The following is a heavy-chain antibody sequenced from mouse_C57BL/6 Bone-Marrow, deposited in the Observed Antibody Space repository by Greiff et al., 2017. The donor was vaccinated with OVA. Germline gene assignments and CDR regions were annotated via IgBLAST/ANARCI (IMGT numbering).Heavy chain of an antibody. CDR3: ARLHGSSPAWFAY. Sequence: QQSHGKSLEWIGDINPNNGGTIYNQKFKGKATLTVDKSSSTAYMELRSLTSEDTAVYYCARLHGSSPAWFAYWGQGTLVTVSA. D-gene: IGHD1-1*01. V-gene: IGHV1-18*01. CDR2: INPNNGGT. J-gene: IGHJ3*01.